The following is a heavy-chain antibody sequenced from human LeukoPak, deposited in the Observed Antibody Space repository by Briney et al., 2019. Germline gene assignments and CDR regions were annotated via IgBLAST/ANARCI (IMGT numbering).Heavy chain of an antibody. V-gene: IGHV3-30*19. Sequence: GGSLRLSCAASGFTFSSYGMHWVRQAPGKGLEWVAVIWYDGSNKYYADSVKGRFTISRDNSKNTLYLQMNSLRAEDTAVYYCARVVEAYYDSSGYSDYWGQGTLVTVSS. CDR1: GFTFSSYG. D-gene: IGHD3-22*01. CDR2: IWYDGSNK. CDR3: ARVVEAYYDSSGYSDY. J-gene: IGHJ4*02.